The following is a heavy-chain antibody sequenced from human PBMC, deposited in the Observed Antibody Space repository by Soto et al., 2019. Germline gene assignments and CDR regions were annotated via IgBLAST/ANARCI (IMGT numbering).Heavy chain of an antibody. J-gene: IGHJ2*01. CDR3: AITPNCGRDCSADSYWFLDL. V-gene: IGHV3-23*01. D-gene: IGHD2-21*02. Sequence: EVQLLESVGNLVQPGGSLRLSCAASGLTFSNYAMSWVRQAPGKGLEWVSAISGGGLSTYYADSVKGRFTISRDNSRNTLFLQMRALRAEDTAVYYCAITPNCGRDCSADSYWFLDLWGRGTLVTVSS. CDR1: GLTFSNYA. CDR2: ISGGGLST.